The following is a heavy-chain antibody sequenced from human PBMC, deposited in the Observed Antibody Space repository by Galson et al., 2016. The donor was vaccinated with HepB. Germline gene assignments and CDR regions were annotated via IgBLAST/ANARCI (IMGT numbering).Heavy chain of an antibody. CDR1: EFTVSDNY. CDR2: ISGGAT. J-gene: IGHJ4*02. CDR3: ARGLVGSTTAFDS. Sequence: SLRLSCAASEFTVSDNYMSWVRQAPGKGLEWVSLISGGATYYTDSVRGRFTICRDDSKNTLFLQMDSLRPKDTAAYYCARGLVGSTTAFDSWGQGTLVAVSS. D-gene: IGHD1-26*01. V-gene: IGHV3-53*05.